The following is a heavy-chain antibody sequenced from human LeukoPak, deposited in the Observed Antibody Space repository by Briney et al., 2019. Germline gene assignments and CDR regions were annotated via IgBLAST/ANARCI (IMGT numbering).Heavy chain of an antibody. CDR2: ISGSGGST. Sequence: TGGSLRLSCAASGFTFSSYAMSWVRQAPGKGLERVSAISGSGGSTYYADSVKGRFTISGDNSKNTLYLQMNSLRAEDTAVYYCAKERGLEVNWFDPWGQGTLVTVSS. V-gene: IGHV3-23*01. J-gene: IGHJ5*02. CDR1: GFTFSSYA. CDR3: AKERGLEVNWFDP. D-gene: IGHD3-10*01.